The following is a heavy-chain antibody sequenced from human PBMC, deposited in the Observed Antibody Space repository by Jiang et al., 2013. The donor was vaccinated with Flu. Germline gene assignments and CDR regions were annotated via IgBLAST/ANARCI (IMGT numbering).Heavy chain of an antibody. CDR1: GGTFSSYA. CDR2: IIPIFGTA. CDR3: ARGYGITMVRGVIPQFDY. V-gene: IGHV1-69*01. J-gene: IGHJ4*02. D-gene: IGHD3-10*01. Sequence: QLVESGAEVKKPGSSVKVSCKASGGTFSSYAISWVRQAPGQGLEWMGGIIPIFGTANYAQKFQGRVTITADESTSTAYMELSSLRSEDTAVYYCARGYGITMVRGVIPQFDYWGQGTLVTVSS.